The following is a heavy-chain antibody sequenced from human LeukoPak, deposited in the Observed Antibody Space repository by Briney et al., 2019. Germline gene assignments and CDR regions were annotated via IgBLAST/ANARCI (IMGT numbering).Heavy chain of an antibody. CDR3: ARGGGGTYWDY. Sequence: GSLILSCAASGFTFSSYSMNWVRQAPGKGLEWVSYISSSSSTIYYADSVKGRFTISRDNAKNSLYLQMNSLRDDDTAVYYCARGGGGTYWDYWGQGTLVTVSS. V-gene: IGHV3-48*02. J-gene: IGHJ4*02. D-gene: IGHD2-15*01. CDR2: ISSSSSTI. CDR1: GFTFSSYS.